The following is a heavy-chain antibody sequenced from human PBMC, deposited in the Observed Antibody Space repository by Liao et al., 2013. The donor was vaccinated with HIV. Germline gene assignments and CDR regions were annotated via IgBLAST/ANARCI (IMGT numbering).Heavy chain of an antibody. J-gene: IGHJ3*02. D-gene: IGHD3-22*01. CDR3: AREGITMIVIDTFDI. Sequence: QVQLQQWGAGLLKPSETLSLTCAVYGGSFSGYYWSWIRQPPGKGLEWIGEINHSGSTNYNPSLKSRVTISVNTSKNQFSLKLRSVTAADTAVYYCAREGITMIVIDTFDIWGQGTMVTVSS. CDR2: INHSGST. CDR1: GGSFSGYY. V-gene: IGHV4-34*01.